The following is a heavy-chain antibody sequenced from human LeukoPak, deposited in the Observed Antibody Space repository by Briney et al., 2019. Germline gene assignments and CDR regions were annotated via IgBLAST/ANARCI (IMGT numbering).Heavy chain of an antibody. Sequence: SETLSLTCTVSGGSISSYYWSWIRQPPGKGLEWIGYIYYSGSTNYNPSLKSRVTISVDTSKNQFCLRLSSVTAADTAVYYCARRAFSSGYYYFDYWGQGTLVTVSS. CDR2: IYYSGST. V-gene: IGHV4-59*08. CDR3: ARRAFSSGYYYFDY. D-gene: IGHD3-22*01. J-gene: IGHJ4*02. CDR1: GGSISSYY.